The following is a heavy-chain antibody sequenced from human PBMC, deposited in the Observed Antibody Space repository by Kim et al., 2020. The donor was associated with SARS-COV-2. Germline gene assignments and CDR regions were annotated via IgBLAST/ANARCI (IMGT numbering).Heavy chain of an antibody. V-gene: IGHV3-21*04. CDR1: GFTFSSYS. Sequence: GGSLRLSCAASGFTFSSYSMNWVRQAPGKGLEWVSSISSSSSYIYYADSVKGRFTISRDNAKNSLYLQMNSLRAEDTAVYYCASAGFSSGYYAYWGQGTLVTASP. CDR3: ASAGFSSGYYAY. CDR2: ISSSSSYI. D-gene: IGHD3-22*01. J-gene: IGHJ4*02.